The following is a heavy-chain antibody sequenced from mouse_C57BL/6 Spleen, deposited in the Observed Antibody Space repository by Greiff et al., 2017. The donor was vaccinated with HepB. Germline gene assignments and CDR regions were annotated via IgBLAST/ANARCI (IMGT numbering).Heavy chain of an antibody. CDR2: ISSGGSYT. Sequence: EVKLVESGGDLVKPGGSLKLSCAASGFTFSSYGMYWVRQTPDKRLEWVATISSGGSYTYYPDSVKGRFTISRDNAKNTLYLQMSRLKSEDTAMYYGAIQGYGSPYYFDYWGQGTTLTVSS. CDR1: GFTFSSYG. J-gene: IGHJ2*01. V-gene: IGHV5-6*01. CDR3: AIQGYGSPYYFDY. D-gene: IGHD1-1*01.